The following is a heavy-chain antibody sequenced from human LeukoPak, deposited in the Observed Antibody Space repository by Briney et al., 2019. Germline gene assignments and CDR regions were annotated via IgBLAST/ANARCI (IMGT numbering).Heavy chain of an antibody. V-gene: IGHV3-7*01. CDR1: GFAFSRYW. J-gene: IGHJ5*02. CDR3: TREGSPGFDP. CDR2: IKQDGSEK. Sequence: GGSLRLSCAACGFAFSRYWMNGVREAPGKGLEWVANIKQDGSEKYYVDSVRGRFIITRDNAKSSLYLQMNSLRAEDAAVYYCTREGSPGFDPWGQGTLVTVSS.